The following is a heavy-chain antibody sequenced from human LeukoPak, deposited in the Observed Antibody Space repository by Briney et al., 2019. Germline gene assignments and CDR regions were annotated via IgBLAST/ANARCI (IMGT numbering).Heavy chain of an antibody. CDR2: IYYSGST. Sequence: PSETLSLTCTVSGGSISSYYWSWIRQPPGKGLEWIGYIYYSGSTNYNPSLKGRVTISVDTSKNQFSLKLSSVTAADTAVYYCARGRFGESVYWFDPWGQGTLVTVSS. V-gene: IGHV4-59*01. D-gene: IGHD3-10*01. J-gene: IGHJ5*02. CDR3: ARGRFGESVYWFDP. CDR1: GGSISSYY.